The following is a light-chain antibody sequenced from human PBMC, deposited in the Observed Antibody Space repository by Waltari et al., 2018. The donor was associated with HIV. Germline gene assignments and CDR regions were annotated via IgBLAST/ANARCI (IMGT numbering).Light chain of an antibody. CDR3: QQLNSYPPA. Sequence: DIQLTQSPSFLSDSVGDRVTITCRASQGISSYLAWYQQKPGKAPKLLIYAASTLQSGVPSRFSGSGSGTEFTLTISSLQPEDFATYYCQQLNSYPPAFGPGTKVDIK. J-gene: IGKJ3*01. CDR1: QGISSY. V-gene: IGKV1-9*01. CDR2: AAS.